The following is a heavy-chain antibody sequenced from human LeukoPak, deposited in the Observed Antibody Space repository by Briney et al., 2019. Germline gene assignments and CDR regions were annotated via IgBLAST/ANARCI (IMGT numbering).Heavy chain of an antibody. Sequence: ASVKVCCKPAGYTYTSYAMHWVRQAPGQRLEWMGGINAGNGNTKYSQKFHGRVTITRDTSASTADMELSSLRSEDKAVYYCARDWGKAAAGNAVWGQGTLVTVSS. CDR3: ARDWGKAAAGNAV. V-gene: IGHV1-3*01. D-gene: IGHD6-13*01. J-gene: IGHJ4*02. CDR1: GYTYTSYA. CDR2: INAGNGNT.